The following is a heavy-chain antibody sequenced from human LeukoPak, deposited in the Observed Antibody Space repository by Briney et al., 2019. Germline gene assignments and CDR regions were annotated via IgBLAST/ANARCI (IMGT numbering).Heavy chain of an antibody. CDR1: GGTFSSYA. V-gene: IGHV1-69*05. D-gene: IGHD5-12*01. CDR3: ARGSSGYDWNFDY. Sequence: ASVKVSCKASGGTFSSYAISWVRQAPGQGLEWMGGIIPIFGTANYAQKFQGRVTITTDESTSIAYMELSSLRSEDTAVYYCARGSSGYDWNFDYWGQGTLVTVSS. J-gene: IGHJ4*02. CDR2: IIPIFGTA.